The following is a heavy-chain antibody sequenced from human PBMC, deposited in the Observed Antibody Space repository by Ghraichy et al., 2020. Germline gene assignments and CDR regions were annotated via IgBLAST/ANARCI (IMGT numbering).Heavy chain of an antibody. CDR2: THYTGNT. D-gene: IGHD5-12*01. CDR1: GGSIVNSIYY. J-gene: IGHJ5*02. CDR3: AAHRGYSSIDYNWFDP. V-gene: IGHV4-39*07. Sequence: SETLSLTCSVSGGSIVNSIYYWAWIRQPPGKGLEWIGSTHYTGNTYYNPSLKSRVTMSVDMSKQVFSLRLTSVTAADTAIYYCAAHRGYSSIDYNWFDPWGHGILVPVSS.